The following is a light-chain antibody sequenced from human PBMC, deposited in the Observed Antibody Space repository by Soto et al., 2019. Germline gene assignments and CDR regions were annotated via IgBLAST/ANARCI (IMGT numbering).Light chain of an antibody. CDR3: QQYYSTPRT. CDR2: WAS. Sequence: DIVMTQSPDSLAVSLGDRSTINCKSSQTVLYSSNNKNYLAWYQQKPGQPPKLLFYWASTRESGVPDRFSGSGSGTDFTLTISSLQAEDVAVYYCQQYYSTPRTFGQGTKVDIK. V-gene: IGKV4-1*01. J-gene: IGKJ1*01. CDR1: QTVLYSSNNKNY.